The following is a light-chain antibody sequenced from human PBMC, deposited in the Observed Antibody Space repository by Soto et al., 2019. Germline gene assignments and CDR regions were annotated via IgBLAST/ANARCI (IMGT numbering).Light chain of an antibody. Sequence: QPVLTQSPSASASLGASVKLTCTLSSGHNSYAIAWHQQQPEKGPRYLMKLNSDGSHSKGDGIPDRFSGSSSGAERYLTISSLQSEDEADYYCQTWATGIHVFGGGTKPTVL. CDR3: QTWATGIHV. J-gene: IGLJ2*01. V-gene: IGLV4-69*01. CDR2: LNSDGSH. CDR1: SGHNSYA.